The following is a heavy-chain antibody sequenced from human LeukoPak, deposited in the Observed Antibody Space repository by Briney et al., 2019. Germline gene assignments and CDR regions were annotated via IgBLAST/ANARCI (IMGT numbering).Heavy chain of an antibody. Sequence: GGSLRLSCVASGFTFSSYEINWVRQAPGKGLEWVSYIGSGGSTIYYADSMKGRFTISRDNAKNSLYLQMNSLRAEDTAVYYCARGRYGSMWGQGTLVTVSS. CDR3: ARGRYGSM. V-gene: IGHV3-48*03. D-gene: IGHD5-18*01. J-gene: IGHJ4*02. CDR1: GFTFSSYE. CDR2: IGSGGSTI.